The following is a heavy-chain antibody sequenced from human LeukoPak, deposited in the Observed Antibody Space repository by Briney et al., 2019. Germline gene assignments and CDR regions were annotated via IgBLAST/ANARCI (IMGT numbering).Heavy chain of an antibody. Sequence: GGSLRLSCAASGFTFSSHGMYWVRQAPGKGLEWVALIWYDGSKKNYADSVKGRFTISRDNSKNTLYLQMNSLRAEDTAVYYCAREISRGSLDYWGQGTLVTVSS. J-gene: IGHJ4*02. CDR2: IWYDGSKK. D-gene: IGHD2-15*01. CDR1: GFTFSSHG. V-gene: IGHV3-33*01. CDR3: AREISRGSLDY.